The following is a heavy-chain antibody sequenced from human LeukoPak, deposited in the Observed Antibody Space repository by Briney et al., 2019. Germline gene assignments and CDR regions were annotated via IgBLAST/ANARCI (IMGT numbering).Heavy chain of an antibody. CDR1: GYTFTSYG. J-gene: IGHJ4*02. CDR2: ISAYNGNT. CDR3: ASSRGFCSSTSCSPVSFDC. D-gene: IGHD2-2*01. Sequence: GASVKVSCKASGYTFTSYGISWVRQAPGQGLEWMGWISAYNGNTNYAQKLQGRVTMTTDTSTSTAYMELRSLRSDDTAVYYCASSRGFCSSTSCSPVSFDCWGQGTLVTVSS. V-gene: IGHV1-18*01.